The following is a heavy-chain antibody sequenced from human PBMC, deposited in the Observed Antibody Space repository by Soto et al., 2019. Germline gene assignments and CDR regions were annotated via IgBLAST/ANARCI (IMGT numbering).Heavy chain of an antibody. Sequence: GASVHVSFKASGFTFPSFYMHWVRQAPGQGPEWMGIMHPYGGSTGYAQKFQGRVTLPRDTSTRTDYMELSSLRYDDTAVYYCALLCYYDSGYYYSNYQYDGIDVWGQGTMVTVSS. CDR1: GFTFPSFY. V-gene: IGHV1-46*01. CDR2: MHPYGGST. D-gene: IGHD3-22*01. J-gene: IGHJ6*02. CDR3: ALLCYYDSGYYYSNYQYDGIDV.